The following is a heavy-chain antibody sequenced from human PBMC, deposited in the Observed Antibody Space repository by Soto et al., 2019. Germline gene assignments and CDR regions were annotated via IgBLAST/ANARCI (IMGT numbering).Heavy chain of an antibody. D-gene: IGHD4-4*01. V-gene: IGHV4-39*01. J-gene: IGHJ5*02. CDR2: IYYSGST. CDR1: GGSISSSSYY. Sequence: PXETLSLTCTVSGGSISSSSYYWGWIRQPPGKGLEWIGSIYYSGSTYYNPSLKSRVTISVDTSKNQFSLKLSSVTAAGTAVYYCAKLQYRNWFDPWGQGTLVTVSS. CDR3: AKLQYRNWFDP.